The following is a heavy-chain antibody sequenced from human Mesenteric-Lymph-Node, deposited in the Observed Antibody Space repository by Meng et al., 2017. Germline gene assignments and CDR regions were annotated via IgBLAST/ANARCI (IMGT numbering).Heavy chain of an antibody. CDR3: ARTYYDFWSGYYIPRANEYFQH. J-gene: IGHJ1*01. CDR2: INAGNGNT. CDR1: GYTFTSYA. Sequence: ASVKVSCKASGYTFTSYAMHWVRQAPGQRLEWMGWINAGNGNTKYSQKFQGRVTITRDTSASTAYMELSSLRSDDTAVYYCARTYYDFWSGYYIPRANEYFQHWGQGTLVTVSS. D-gene: IGHD3-3*01. V-gene: IGHV1-3*01.